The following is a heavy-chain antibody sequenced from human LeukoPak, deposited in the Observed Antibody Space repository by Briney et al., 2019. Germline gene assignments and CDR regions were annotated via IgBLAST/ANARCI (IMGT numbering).Heavy chain of an antibody. V-gene: IGHV4-59*01. CDR1: GGSITNSY. CDR3: ARDPLSTNDFDI. CDR2: INYSGST. Sequence: SETLSHTCTVSGGSITNSYWNWIRQSPGKGLEWIGYINYSGSTNYNPSLKSRVTISVDTSKNQFSLKLSSVTAADTAMYFCARDPLSTNDFDIWGQGTMVTVSS. J-gene: IGHJ3*02. D-gene: IGHD1-1*01.